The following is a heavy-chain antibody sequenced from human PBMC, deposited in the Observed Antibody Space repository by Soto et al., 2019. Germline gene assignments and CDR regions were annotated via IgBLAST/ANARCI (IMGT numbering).Heavy chain of an antibody. D-gene: IGHD1-26*01. Sequence: QVQLVQSGAEEKKPGASVKVSCKASGYSFTSYAVHWVRQAPGQRLEWMGWINADNGNTEYSQNFQGRVTITRDTSASTVDMELSSLRSEDTAVYYCASAGALVGTTLYRFDPWGQGTLVTVSS. CDR3: ASAGALVGTTLYRFDP. CDR1: GYSFTSYA. J-gene: IGHJ5*02. CDR2: INADNGNT. V-gene: IGHV1-3*05.